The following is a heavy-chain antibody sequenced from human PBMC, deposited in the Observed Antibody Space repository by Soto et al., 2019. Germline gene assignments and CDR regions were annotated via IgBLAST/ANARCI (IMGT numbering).Heavy chain of an antibody. CDR3: AHRLRDYFAY. CDR1: GFSLSTTGVG. J-gene: IGHJ4*02. CDR2: IYWDDDK. Sequence: QITLKESGPTLVKPTQTLTLTCTFSGFSLSTTGVGVGWIRQPPGKAMEWLALIYWDDDKRYSPSLKSRLTLTEDTAKNPVVLTMANMDPVDTATYYCAHRLRDYFAYWGKGTLVTVSS. V-gene: IGHV2-5*02. D-gene: IGHD4-17*01.